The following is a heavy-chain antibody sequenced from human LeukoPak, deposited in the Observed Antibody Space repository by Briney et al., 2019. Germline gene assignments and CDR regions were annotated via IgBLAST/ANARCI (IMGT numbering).Heavy chain of an antibody. CDR3: ARGLYAMDV. D-gene: IGHD2/OR15-2a*01. V-gene: IGHV3-7*05. J-gene: IGHJ6*02. CDR1: GGFKFKSYW. Sequence: PGGSLSLSCVASGGFKFKSYWMTWVRQAPGKGLEWVATIKRDGRETYYVDSVKGRFTLSIDNAKNSLFLQMNSLRAEDTALYYCARGLYAMDVWGRGTSVNVSS. CDR2: IKRDGRET.